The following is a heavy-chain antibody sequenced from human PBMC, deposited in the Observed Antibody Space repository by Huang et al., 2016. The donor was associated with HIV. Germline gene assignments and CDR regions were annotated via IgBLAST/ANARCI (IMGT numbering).Heavy chain of an antibody. D-gene: IGHD5-18*01. CDR1: GDTFSNYA. CDR2: IIPIFGTA. CDR3: ATEHDTSMVTNYFDH. V-gene: IGHV1-69*01. Sequence: QVQLLQSGAEVKKPGSSVKVSCKASGDTFSNYAISWVRQAPGPGLEWRGGIIPIFGTANYPQKFQGRVTVTADEATSTAYMELSSLTSEDTAVYYCATEHDTSMVTNYFDHWGQGTLVTVSS. J-gene: IGHJ4*02.